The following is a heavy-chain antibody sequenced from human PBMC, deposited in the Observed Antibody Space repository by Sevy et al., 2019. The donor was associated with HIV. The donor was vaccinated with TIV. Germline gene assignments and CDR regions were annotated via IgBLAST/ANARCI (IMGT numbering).Heavy chain of an antibody. Sequence: GVSLRLSCAASGFTVSSNYMSWVRQAPGKGLEWVSVIYSGGSTYYADSVKGRFTISRDNSKNTLYLQMNSLRAEDTAVYYCARVSYSNYAPRDSWGQGTLVTVSS. D-gene: IGHD4-4*01. J-gene: IGHJ4*02. CDR1: GFTVSSNY. CDR2: IYSGGST. CDR3: ARVSYSNYAPRDS. V-gene: IGHV3-66*01.